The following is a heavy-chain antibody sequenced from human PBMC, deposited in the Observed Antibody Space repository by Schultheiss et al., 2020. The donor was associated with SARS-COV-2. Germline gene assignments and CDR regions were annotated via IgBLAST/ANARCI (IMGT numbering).Heavy chain of an antibody. CDR3: ARDRGSGWVIDY. J-gene: IGHJ4*02. CDR2: INPNSGGT. CDR1: GYTFTGYY. Sequence: ASVKVSCKASGYTFTGYYMHWVRQAPGQGLEWMGWINPNSGGTNYAQKFQGRVTMTRDTSTSTVYMELSSLRSEDTAVYYCARDRGSGWVIDYWGQGTLVTVSS. V-gene: IGHV1-2*02. D-gene: IGHD6-19*01.